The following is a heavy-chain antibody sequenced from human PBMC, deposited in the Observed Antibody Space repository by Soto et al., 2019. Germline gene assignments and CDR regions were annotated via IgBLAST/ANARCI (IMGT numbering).Heavy chain of an antibody. V-gene: IGHV4-31*03. CDR3: ARGIVATISPNFYCYYGMDV. CDR1: GGSISSGGYY. Sequence: QVQLQESGPGLVKPSQTLSLTCTVSGGSISSGGYYWSWIRQHPGKGLEWIGYIYYSGSTYYNPSLKSRVTISVDTSKNQFSLKLSSVTAADTALYYCARGIVATISPNFYCYYGMDVWGQGTPVTVSS. CDR2: IYYSGST. D-gene: IGHD5-12*01. J-gene: IGHJ6*02.